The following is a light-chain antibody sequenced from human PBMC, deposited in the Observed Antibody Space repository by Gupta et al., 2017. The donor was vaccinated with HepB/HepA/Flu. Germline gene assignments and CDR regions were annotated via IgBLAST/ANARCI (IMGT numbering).Light chain of an antibody. V-gene: IGKV4-1*01. CDR1: QSVFYNTHNQNY. Sequence: DIVMTQSPDSLAVSLGDRATINCKSRQSVFYNTHNQNYLAWYQQKPGQPPKLLIHWASTRESGVPDRFSGSGSVTDFTLTISSLQAEDVAVYYCQQYFATPVTFGQGTKLEIK. CDR2: WAS. CDR3: QQYFATPVT. J-gene: IGKJ2*01.